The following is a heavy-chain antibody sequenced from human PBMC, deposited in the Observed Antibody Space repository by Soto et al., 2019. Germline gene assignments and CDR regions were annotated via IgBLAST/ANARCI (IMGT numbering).Heavy chain of an antibody. D-gene: IGHD2-2*01. CDR2: ISRSSSYI. CDR3: ARDVPYSVVVAAAPDGMDV. V-gene: IGHV3-21*01. J-gene: IGHJ6*02. CDR1: GFTFSSYS. Sequence: EVQLVESGGGLVKPGGSLRLSCAASGFTFSSYSMNWVRQAPGKGLEWVSSISRSSSYIYYADSLKGRFTISRDNAKHSLYLQMNSLRAEDTAVYYCARDVPYSVVVAAAPDGMDVWGQGTTVAVSS.